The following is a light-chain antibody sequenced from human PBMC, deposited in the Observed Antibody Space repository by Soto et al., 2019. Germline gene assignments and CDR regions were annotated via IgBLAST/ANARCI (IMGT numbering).Light chain of an antibody. Sequence: QSALTQPASVSGSHGQSITISCTGTSSDVGGYNYVSWYQQHPGKAPKLMIYDVSNGPSGVSNRFSGSKSGNTASLTISGLQAEDEADYYCSSYRSSSTLYVFGTGTKVTVL. CDR3: SSYRSSSTLYV. CDR2: DVS. V-gene: IGLV2-14*01. CDR1: SSDVGGYNY. J-gene: IGLJ1*01.